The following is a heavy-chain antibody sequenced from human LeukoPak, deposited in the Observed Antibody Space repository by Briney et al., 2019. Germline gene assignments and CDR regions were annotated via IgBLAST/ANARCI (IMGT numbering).Heavy chain of an antibody. D-gene: IGHD6-13*01. V-gene: IGHV4-34*01. CDR1: GGSFSGYY. Sequence: SETLSLTCAVYGGSFSGYYWSWIRQPPGKGLEWIGEINHSGSTNYNPSLKSRVTISVDTSKNQFSLKLSSVTAADTAVYYCARGHPYSSSLGGNAFDIWGQGTMVTVSS. CDR3: ARGHPYSSSLGGNAFDI. J-gene: IGHJ3*02. CDR2: INHSGST.